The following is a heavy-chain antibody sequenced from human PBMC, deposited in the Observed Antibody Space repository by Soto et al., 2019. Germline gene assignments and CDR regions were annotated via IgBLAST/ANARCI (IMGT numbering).Heavy chain of an antibody. CDR3: ARGRFETSSVGATGSIFDY. CDR1: GGTFSSYA. CDR2: IIPIFGTA. V-gene: IGHV1-69*13. Sequence: GASVKVSCKASGGTFSSYAISWVRQAPGQGLEWMGGIIPIFGTANYAQKFQGRVTITADESTSTAYMELSSLRSEDTAVYYCARGRFETSSVGATGSIFDYWGQGTLVTSPQ. D-gene: IGHD1-26*01. J-gene: IGHJ4*02.